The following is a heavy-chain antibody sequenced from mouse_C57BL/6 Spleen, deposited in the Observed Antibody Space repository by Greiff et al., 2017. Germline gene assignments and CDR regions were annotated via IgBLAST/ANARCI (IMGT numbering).Heavy chain of an antibody. J-gene: IGHJ3*01. Sequence: EVQLQESGPGLVKPSQSLSLTCSVTGYSITSGYYWNWIRQFPGNKLEWMGYISYDGSNNYNPSLKNRISITRDTSKNQIFLKLNSVTTEDTATYYCARGDGRRSSWFAYWGQGTLVTVSA. CDR3: ARGDGRRSSWFAY. D-gene: IGHD1-1*01. V-gene: IGHV3-6*01. CDR1: GYSITSGYY. CDR2: ISYDGSN.